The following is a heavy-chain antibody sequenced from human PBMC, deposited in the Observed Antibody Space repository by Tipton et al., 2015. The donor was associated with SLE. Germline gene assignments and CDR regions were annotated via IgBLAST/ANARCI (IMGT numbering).Heavy chain of an antibody. Sequence: GLVKPSETLSLTCAVYGGSFSGYYWSWIRQSPGKGLEWIGEINHSGSTNYNPSLKSRVTISVDTSKNQFSLKLSSVTAADTAVYYCARDQPTVVNRSLGYWGQGTLVTVSS. CDR1: GGSFSGYY. V-gene: IGHV4-34*01. CDR2: INHSGST. J-gene: IGHJ4*02. CDR3: ARDQPTVVNRSLGY. D-gene: IGHD4-23*01.